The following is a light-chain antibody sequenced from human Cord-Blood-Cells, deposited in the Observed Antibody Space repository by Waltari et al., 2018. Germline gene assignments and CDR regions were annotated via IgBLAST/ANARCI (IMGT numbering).Light chain of an antibody. Sequence: EIVLTQSPGTLSLSPGERATLSCRASQSGSSSYLAWYQQKPGQAPRLLIYGASSRATGIPDRFSGSGSGTDFTLTISRLEPEDFAVYYCQQYGSSHRSFGQGTKLEIK. CDR2: GAS. V-gene: IGKV3-20*01. CDR3: QQYGSSHRS. CDR1: QSGSSSY. J-gene: IGKJ2*03.